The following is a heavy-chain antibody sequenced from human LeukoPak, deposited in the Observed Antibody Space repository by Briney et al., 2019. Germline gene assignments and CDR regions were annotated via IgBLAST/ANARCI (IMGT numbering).Heavy chain of an antibody. V-gene: IGHV1-8*01. Sequence: ASVKVSCKASGYTFTSYDINWVRQATGQGLEWMGWMNPNSGNTGSAQKFQGRVTMTRNTSISTAYMELSSLRSEDTAVYYCARGKRFGELLYGWGQGTLVTVSS. D-gene: IGHD3-10*01. CDR1: GYTFTSYD. CDR3: ARGKRFGELLYG. CDR2: MNPNSGNT. J-gene: IGHJ4*02.